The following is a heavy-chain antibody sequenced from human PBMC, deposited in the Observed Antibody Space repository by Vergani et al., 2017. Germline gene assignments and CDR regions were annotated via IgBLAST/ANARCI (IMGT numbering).Heavy chain of an antibody. J-gene: IGHJ3*02. Sequence: EVQLLESGGGLVQPGGSLRLSCAASGFTFSSYSMNWVRQAPGKVLEWVSSISSSSSYIYYADSVKGRFTISRDNAKNSLYLQMNSLRAEDTAVYYCATGYSSGRNYNDAFDIWGQGTMVTVSS. V-gene: IGHV3-21*01. CDR1: GFTFSSYS. CDR2: ISSSSSYI. CDR3: ATGYSSGRNYNDAFDI. D-gene: IGHD6-19*01.